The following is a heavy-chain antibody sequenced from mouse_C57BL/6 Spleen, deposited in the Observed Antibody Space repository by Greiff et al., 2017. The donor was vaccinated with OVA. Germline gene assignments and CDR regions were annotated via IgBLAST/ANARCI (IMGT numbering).Heavy chain of an antibody. V-gene: IGHV2-5*01. CDR2: IWRGGST. CDR1: GFSLTSYG. J-gene: IGHJ4*01. D-gene: IGHD2-4*01. CDR3: AKNFDYDSYYAMDY. Sequence: VKLQESGPGLVQPSQSLSITCTVSGFSLTSYGVHWVRQSPGKGLEWLGVIWRGGSTDYNAAFMSRLSITKDNSKSQVFFKMNSLQADDTAIYYCAKNFDYDSYYAMDYWGQGTSVTVSS.